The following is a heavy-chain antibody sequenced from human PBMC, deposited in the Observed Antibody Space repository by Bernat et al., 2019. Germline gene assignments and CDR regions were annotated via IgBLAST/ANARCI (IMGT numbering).Heavy chain of an antibody. CDR1: GGSISSYY. CDR3: SREGYCSGGSGYGGTYGMDV. CDR2: IYYSGST. Sequence: QVQLQESGPGLVKPSETLSLTCTVSGGSISSYYWSWIRQPPGKGLEWIGYIYYSGSTNYNPSLKSRVTISVDTSKNQFSLKLSSVTAAETDVYYCSREGYCSGGSGYGGTYGMDVWGQGTTVTVSS. D-gene: IGHD2-15*01. J-gene: IGHJ6*01. V-gene: IGHV4-59*01.